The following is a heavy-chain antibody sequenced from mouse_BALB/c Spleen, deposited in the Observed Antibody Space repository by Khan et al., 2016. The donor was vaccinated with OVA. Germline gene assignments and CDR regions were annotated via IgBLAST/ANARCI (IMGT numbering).Heavy chain of an antibody. Sequence: EVQLQESGPGLVKPSQSLSLTCTITGYSITSDYAWNWIRQFPGNKLEWMGFISYSGSTSYNPSLKSRLSITRDTSKNQFFLQLNSVTTEDTATYYCARGTVGRFAYWGQGTLVTVSA. V-gene: IGHV3-2*02. CDR1: GYSITSDYA. D-gene: IGHD1-1*01. J-gene: IGHJ3*01. CDR3: ARGTVGRFAY. CDR2: ISYSGST.